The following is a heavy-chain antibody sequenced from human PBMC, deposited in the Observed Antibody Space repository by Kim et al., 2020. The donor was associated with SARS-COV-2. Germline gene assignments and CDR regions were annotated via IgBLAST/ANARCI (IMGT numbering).Heavy chain of an antibody. Sequence: SVKVSCKASGGTFSSYAISWVRQAPGQGLEWMGGIIPIFGTANYAQKFQGRVTITADESTSTAYMELSSLRSEDTAVYYCAREGESSGSYYPFTFDYWGQGTLVTVSS. CDR2: IIPIFGTA. D-gene: IGHD3-10*01. V-gene: IGHV1-69*13. CDR3: AREGESSGSYYPFTFDY. CDR1: GGTFSSYA. J-gene: IGHJ4*02.